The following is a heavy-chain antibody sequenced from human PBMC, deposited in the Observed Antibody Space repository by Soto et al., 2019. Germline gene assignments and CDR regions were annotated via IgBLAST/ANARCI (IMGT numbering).Heavy chain of an antibody. CDR2: ISGSGGST. V-gene: IGHV3-23*01. CDR1: GFTFSSYA. D-gene: IGHD6-19*01. J-gene: IGHJ4*02. CDR3: AKDRMQWLENFSDY. Sequence: GGSLRLSCGASGFTFSSYAMSWVRQAPGKGLEWVSAISGSGGSTYYADSVKGRFTISRDNSKNTLYLQMNSLRAEDTAVYYCAKDRMQWLENFSDYWGQGTLVTVSS.